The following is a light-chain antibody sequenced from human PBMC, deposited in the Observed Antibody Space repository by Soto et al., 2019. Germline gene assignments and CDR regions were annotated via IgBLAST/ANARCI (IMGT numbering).Light chain of an antibody. Sequence: EVVLTQSAATLSLSPGERATRSCRASENVRTFVDWYQQKPGQAPRLLIYGASNRATGIPARFSGSGSGTDFTLTISDLEPEDFAVYYCQQHSHWPPWTFGQGTKADIK. CDR2: GAS. CDR1: ENVRTF. CDR3: QQHSHWPPWT. J-gene: IGKJ1*01. V-gene: IGKV3-11*01.